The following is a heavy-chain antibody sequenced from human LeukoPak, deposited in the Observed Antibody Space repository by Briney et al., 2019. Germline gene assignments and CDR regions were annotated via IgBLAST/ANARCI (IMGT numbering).Heavy chain of an antibody. CDR2: VHFSGAT. V-gene: IGHV4-4*02. J-gene: IGHJ1*01. Sequence: SETLSLTCAVSGGSISSSNWWSWVRQSPGKGLELIGSVHFSGATHYNPSLKSRVAITLDTSKNQFSLKLNSVTAADTAIYYCAKHRMWLVGLESWGQGTLVTVSS. D-gene: IGHD6-19*01. CDR1: GGSISSSNW. CDR3: AKHRMWLVGLES.